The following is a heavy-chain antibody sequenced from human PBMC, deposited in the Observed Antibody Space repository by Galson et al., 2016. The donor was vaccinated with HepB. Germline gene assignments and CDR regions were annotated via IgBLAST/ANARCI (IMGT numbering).Heavy chain of an antibody. CDR2: ISYDGSNK. CDR3: ASLRSGSYAFDI. CDR1: GFTFSGYA. Sequence: SLRLSCAASGFTFSGYAMHWVRQAPGKGLEWVAVISYDGSNKYYADSVKGRFTISRDNSKNTLYLQMNSLRADDTAVYYCASLRSGSYAFDIWGQGTMVTVSS. V-gene: IGHV3-30*03. J-gene: IGHJ3*02. D-gene: IGHD3-22*01.